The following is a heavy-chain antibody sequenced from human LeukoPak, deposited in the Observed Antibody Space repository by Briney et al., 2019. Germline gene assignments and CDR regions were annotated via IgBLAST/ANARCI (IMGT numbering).Heavy chain of an antibody. CDR2: LYSSENI. J-gene: IGHJ4*02. V-gene: IGHV4-61*02. CDR3: ARTYSSGWYRYFDY. Sequence: SETLSLTCTVSGGSFSDGISYWSWIRQPAGKGLEWIGLLYSSENINYNPSLKSRVTISLDTSKNQFSLKLSSVTAADTAVYYCARTYSSGWYRYFDYWGQGTLVTVSS. CDR1: GGSFSDGISY. D-gene: IGHD6-19*01.